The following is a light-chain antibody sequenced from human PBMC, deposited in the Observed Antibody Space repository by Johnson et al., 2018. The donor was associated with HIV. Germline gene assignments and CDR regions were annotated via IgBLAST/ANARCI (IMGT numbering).Light chain of an antibody. J-gene: IGLJ1*01. CDR2: ENN. V-gene: IGLV1-51*02. Sequence: QSVLTQPPSVSAAPVQKVTISCSGSSSNIGNNYVSWYQQLPGTAPKLLIYENNTRPSGIPDRFSGSKSGTSATLGITGLPTGYEADYYCGTWDSSLSADSYVFGSGTKVTVL. CDR1: SSNIGNNY. CDR3: GTWDSSLSADSYV.